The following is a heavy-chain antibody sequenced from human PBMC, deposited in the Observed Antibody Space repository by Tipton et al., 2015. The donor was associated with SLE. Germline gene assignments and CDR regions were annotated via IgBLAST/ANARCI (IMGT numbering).Heavy chain of an antibody. CDR3: ARGAVSSGDFDY. D-gene: IGHD2-15*01. CDR1: GGSISSSSYY. Sequence: TLSLTCTVSGGSISSSSYYWGWNRQPPGKGLVWIGSIYYSGSTYYNPSLKSRVTISVDTSKNQFSLKLSSVTAAGAAVYYCARGAVSSGDFDYWGQGTLVTVSS. V-gene: IGHV4-39*07. J-gene: IGHJ4*02. CDR2: IYYSGST.